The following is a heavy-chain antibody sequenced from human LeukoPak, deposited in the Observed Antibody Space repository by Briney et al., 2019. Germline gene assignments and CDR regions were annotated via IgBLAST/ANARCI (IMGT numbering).Heavy chain of an antibody. CDR2: IIPIFGTA. Sequence: SVKVSCKASGGTFSSYAISWVRDAPGQGLEWMGGIIPIFGTANYAQKFQGRVTITADESTSTAYMELSSLRSEDTAVYYSARVGYYDSSGYLEIDYWGQGTLVTVSS. CDR1: GGTFSSYA. V-gene: IGHV1-69*13. J-gene: IGHJ4*02. D-gene: IGHD3-22*01. CDR3: ARVGYYDSSGYLEIDY.